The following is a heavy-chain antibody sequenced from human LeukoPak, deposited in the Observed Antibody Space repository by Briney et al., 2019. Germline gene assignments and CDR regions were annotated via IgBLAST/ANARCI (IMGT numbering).Heavy chain of an antibody. Sequence: GGPLRLSCAASGFTFSSYAMSWVRQAPGKGLEWVSGISGSGGSTYYADSVKGRFTISRDNSRNTLYLQMNSLRAEDTAVYYCARRQGYGDIDYWGQGTLVTVSS. V-gene: IGHV3-23*01. D-gene: IGHD4-17*01. CDR3: ARRQGYGDIDY. CDR2: ISGSGGST. CDR1: GFTFSSYA. J-gene: IGHJ4*02.